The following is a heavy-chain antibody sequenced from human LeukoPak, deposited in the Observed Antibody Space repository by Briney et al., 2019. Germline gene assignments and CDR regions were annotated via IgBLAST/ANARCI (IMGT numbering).Heavy chain of an antibody. CDR1: GLTVSKNY. V-gene: IGHV3-53*01. CDR3: ARGQLYYDSSGFDY. Sequence: PGGSLRLSCAASGLTVSKNYMSWVRQAPGKGLESVSVIYSGGSTYYADSVRGRFTISRDNSKNTLYLQMNSLRVEDTAVYYCARGQLYYDSSGFDYWGQGTLVTVSS. CDR2: IYSGGST. D-gene: IGHD3-22*01. J-gene: IGHJ4*02.